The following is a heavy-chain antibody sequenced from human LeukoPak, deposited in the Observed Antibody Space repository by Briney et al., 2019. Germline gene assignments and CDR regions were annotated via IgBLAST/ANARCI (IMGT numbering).Heavy chain of an antibody. CDR3: ARDRSSSFLPDY. D-gene: IGHD6-6*01. V-gene: IGHV1-46*01. CDR1: GYTFTSYY. Sequence: GASVKVSCKASGYTFTSYYMHWVRQAPGQGLEWMGMINPSGGSTSYAQKFQGRVTMTWDTSTSTVYMELSSLRSEDTAVYYCARDRSSSFLPDYWGQGTLVTVSS. J-gene: IGHJ4*02. CDR2: INPSGGST.